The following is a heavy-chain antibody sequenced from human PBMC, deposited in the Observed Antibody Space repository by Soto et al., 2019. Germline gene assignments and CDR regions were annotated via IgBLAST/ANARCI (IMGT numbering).Heavy chain of an antibody. V-gene: IGHV1-18*01. CDR1: GYTFTSYG. CDR2: ISAYNGNT. D-gene: IGHD1-1*01. Sequence: ASVKVSCKASGYTFTSYGISWVRQAPGQGLEWMGWISAYNGNTNYAQKLQGSVTMTTDTSTGTAYMDLRSLRFYDTAVYYCARMSAGTGVFDYWGQGTLVTVSS. J-gene: IGHJ4*02. CDR3: ARMSAGTGVFDY.